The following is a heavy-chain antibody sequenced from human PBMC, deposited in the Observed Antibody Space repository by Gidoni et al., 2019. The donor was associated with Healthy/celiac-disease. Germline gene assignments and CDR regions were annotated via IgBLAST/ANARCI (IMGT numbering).Heavy chain of an antibody. CDR2: INHSGST. Sequence: QVQLQQWGAGLLKPSETLSLTCAVYGGSFSGYYWSWIRQPPGKGLEWIGEINHSGSTNYNPSFKSRVTISVDTSKNQFSLKLSSVTAADTAVYYCARARRTIFGVVIIRYYFDYWGQGTLVTVSS. CDR1: GGSFSGYY. CDR3: ARARRTIFGVVIIRYYFDY. D-gene: IGHD3-3*01. V-gene: IGHV4-34*01. J-gene: IGHJ4*02.